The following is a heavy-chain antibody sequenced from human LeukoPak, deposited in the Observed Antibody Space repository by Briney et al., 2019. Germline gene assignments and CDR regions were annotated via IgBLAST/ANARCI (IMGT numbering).Heavy chain of an antibody. D-gene: IGHD1-26*01. J-gene: IGHJ4*02. Sequence: PGGSLRLSCAASGFTFSSYAMSWVRQAPGKGLEWVPAISGSGGSTHYADSVKGRFTISRDNSKNTLYLQMNSLRAEDTAVYYCAKDLSGSLVGATIDYWGQGTLVTVSS. CDR3: AKDLSGSLVGATIDY. CDR1: GFTFSSYA. CDR2: ISGSGGST. V-gene: IGHV3-23*01.